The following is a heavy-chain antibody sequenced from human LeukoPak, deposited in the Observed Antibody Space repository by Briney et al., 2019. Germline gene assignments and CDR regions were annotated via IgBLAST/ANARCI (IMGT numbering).Heavy chain of an antibody. CDR2: IYWNGGGE. V-gene: IGHV3-9*01. J-gene: IGHJ4*02. CDR3: TKDVTAGGLDY. D-gene: IGHD6-13*01. CDR1: GVTLKDHA. Sequence: PGGSLRLSCTAFGVTLKDHAMHWLRQAPGRGLEWVSGIYWNGGGEGYADSVKGRFTISRDNAKNSLYLQMNSLRPEDTALYYCTKDVTAGGLDYWGQGTLVTVSS.